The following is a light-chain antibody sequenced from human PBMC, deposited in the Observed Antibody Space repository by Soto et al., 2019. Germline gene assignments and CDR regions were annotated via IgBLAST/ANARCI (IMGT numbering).Light chain of an antibody. CDR3: QQYGSSPPFT. Sequence: EIVLTQSPGTLSLSPGERATLSCRASQRVSSRYLAWYQQKPGQAPRLVIYAASNRATGIPDRFGGSGSGTDFTLTISRLEPEDFAVYYCQQYGSSPPFTFGPGTKVDIK. CDR2: AAS. V-gene: IGKV3-20*01. CDR1: QRVSSRY. J-gene: IGKJ3*01.